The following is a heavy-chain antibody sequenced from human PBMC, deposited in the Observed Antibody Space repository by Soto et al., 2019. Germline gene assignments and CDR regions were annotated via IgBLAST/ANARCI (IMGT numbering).Heavy chain of an antibody. D-gene: IGHD4-4*01. V-gene: IGHV3-23*01. CDR3: AEGLSKGNWFDP. Sequence: EVQLLESGGGLVQPGGSLRLSCAASGFTFSSYAMSWVRQAPGKGLEWVSAISGSGGSTYYADSVKGRFTISRDNSKNTLYLQMNSLRAEDTAVYYCAEGLSKGNWFDPWGQGTLVTVSS. J-gene: IGHJ5*02. CDR2: ISGSGGST. CDR1: GFTFSSYA.